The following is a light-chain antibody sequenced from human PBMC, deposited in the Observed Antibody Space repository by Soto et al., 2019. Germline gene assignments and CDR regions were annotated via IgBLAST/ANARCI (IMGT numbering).Light chain of an antibody. CDR3: QRYNNWPLT. CDR2: DSS. J-gene: IGKJ4*01. CDR1: QGIGST. V-gene: IGKV3-15*01. Sequence: EIVLTQSPAARSLSPGERVTLSCRASQGIGSTLAWYQQKPGQTPRLLIYDSSTRAIGIPTRFSGSRSGTEFTLTINGLQSEDFAVYYCQRYNNWPLTFGGGTKVDIK.